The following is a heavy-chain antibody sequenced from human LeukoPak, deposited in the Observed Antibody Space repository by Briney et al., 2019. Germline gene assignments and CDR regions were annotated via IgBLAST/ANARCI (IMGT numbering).Heavy chain of an antibody. V-gene: IGHV4-30-2*01. Sequence: SETLSLTCAVSGGSISSGGYSWSWIRQPPGKGLEWIGYIYHSGSTYYNPSLKSRVTISVDRSKNQFSLKLSSVTAADTAVYYSARGLHSTSRSLDVWGKGTTVTVPS. D-gene: IGHD5/OR15-5a*01. CDR1: GGSISSGGYS. CDR3: ARGLHSTSRSLDV. J-gene: IGHJ6*04. CDR2: IYHSGST.